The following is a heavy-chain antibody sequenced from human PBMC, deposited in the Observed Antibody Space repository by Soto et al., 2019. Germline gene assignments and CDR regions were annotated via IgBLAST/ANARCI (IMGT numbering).Heavy chain of an antibody. Sequence: SETLSLTCAVYGGSFSGYYWNWIRQPPGKGLEWIGEINHSGSTNYNPSLKSRVTISVDTSKNQFSLKLSSVTAADTAVYYCAKALYNYDSXGYSGDXAFDIWGQGTMVTVSS. CDR3: AKALYNYDSXGYSGDXAFDI. D-gene: IGHD3-22*01. CDR2: INHSGST. J-gene: IGHJ3*02. V-gene: IGHV4-34*01. CDR1: GGSFSGYY.